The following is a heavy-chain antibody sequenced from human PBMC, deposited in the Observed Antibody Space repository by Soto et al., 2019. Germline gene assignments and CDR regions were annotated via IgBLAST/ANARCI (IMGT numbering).Heavy chain of an antibody. D-gene: IGHD3-22*01. CDR2: INHSGST. CDR1: GGSFSGYY. V-gene: IGHV4-34*01. CDR3: AGSRYYDSRGYSALDAFDI. Sequence: QVHLQQWGAGLLKPSETLSLTCAVFGGSFSGYYWNWIRQPPGKGLEWIGEINHSGSTNYYWSLXRRVTISADTXXNXFXXKLSSVTAADTAVYYCAGSRYYDSRGYSALDAFDIWGQGTMVTVSS. J-gene: IGHJ3*02.